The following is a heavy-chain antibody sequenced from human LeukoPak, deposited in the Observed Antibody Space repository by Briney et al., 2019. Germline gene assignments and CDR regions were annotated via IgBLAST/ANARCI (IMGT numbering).Heavy chain of an antibody. D-gene: IGHD3-3*01. V-gene: IGHV3-15*01. CDR1: GFTFSTYA. CDR2: IKSKANGGTT. Sequence: GGSLRLSCAASGFTFSTYAMSWVRQAPGKGLEWVGRIKSKANGGTTDYAAPVKGRFTISRDDSKDTLFLQMNSLKTDDTAVYYCTTDGYYDTPFDYWGQGTLVTVSS. J-gene: IGHJ4*02. CDR3: TTDGYYDTPFDY.